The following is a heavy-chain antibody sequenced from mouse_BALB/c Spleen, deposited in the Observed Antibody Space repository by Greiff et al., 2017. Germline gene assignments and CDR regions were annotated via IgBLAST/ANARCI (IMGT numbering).Heavy chain of an antibody. J-gene: IGHJ2*01. CDR1: GFSLTSYG. CDR3: ARNWDY. V-gene: IGHV2-2*02. CDR2: IWSGGST. Sequence: QVQLKESGPGLVQPSQSLSITCTVSGFSLTSYGVHWVRQSPGKGLEWLGVIWSGGSTDYNAAFISRMSISKDNSKSQVFFRMNSLQANDTPIYYCARNWDYWGQGTTLTVSS.